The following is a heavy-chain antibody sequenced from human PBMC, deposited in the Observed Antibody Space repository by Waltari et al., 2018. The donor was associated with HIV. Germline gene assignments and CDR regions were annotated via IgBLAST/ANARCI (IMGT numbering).Heavy chain of an antibody. CDR2: ISYDETNQ. Sequence: QVHLVESGGGVVQPGRSLRLSCVTSGFTFRDYAFHWVRQAPGRVLEWLAAISYDETNQYYAKSVRGRFIISRDDATNTVHLQMGSLRDEDTAMYFCAKDGRLRWYGDTGWLDSWGRGSQVTVSS. D-gene: IGHD3-10*01. V-gene: IGHV3-30*15. CDR3: AKDGRLRWYGDTGWLDS. CDR1: GFTFRDYA. J-gene: IGHJ5*01.